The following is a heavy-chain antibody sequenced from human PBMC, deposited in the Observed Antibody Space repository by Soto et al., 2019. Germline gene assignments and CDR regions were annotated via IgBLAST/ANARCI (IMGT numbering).Heavy chain of an antibody. J-gene: IGHJ4*02. CDR2: IYDSEGA. V-gene: IGHV4-31*01. Sequence: QVQLQESGPGLVKPSQTLSLTCNVSGESISSGGYYWSWIRHHPRKGLEWIGYIYDSEGAYYNPSLKSLVTISMDTSKNHVAMRLSSVTDADTAVYYCARASSSSSAADYWGQGTLVTVSS. CDR3: ARASSSSSAADY. D-gene: IGHD6-6*01. CDR1: GESISSGGYY.